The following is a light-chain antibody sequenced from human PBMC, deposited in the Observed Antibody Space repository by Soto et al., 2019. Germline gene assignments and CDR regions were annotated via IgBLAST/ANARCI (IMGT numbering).Light chain of an antibody. CDR2: EVN. V-gene: IGLV2-14*01. J-gene: IGLJ1*01. CDR3: TSYASSSIYV. CDR1: SSDVGGYNY. Sequence: QSVLTQPASVSGSPGQSITISCTGTSSDVGGYNYVSWYQQYPGKAPKLMIYEVNNRPSGVSNRFSGSKSGNTASLTISGLQAEDEADYYCTSYASSSIYVFGTGTKVTVL.